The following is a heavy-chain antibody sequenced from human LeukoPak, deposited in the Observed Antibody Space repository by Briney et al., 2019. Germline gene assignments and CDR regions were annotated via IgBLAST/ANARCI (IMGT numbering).Heavy chain of an antibody. D-gene: IGHD3-9*01. J-gene: IGHJ4*02. CDR2: ISSSGSTI. Sequence: GGSLRLSCAASGFTFSSYEMNWVRQAPGKGLEWVSYISSSGSTIYYADSVKGRFTISRDNSKNTLYLQMNSLRAEDTAVYYCAKVGVLRYFDWSNYWGQGTLVTVSP. CDR3: AKVGVLRYFDWSNY. V-gene: IGHV3-48*03. CDR1: GFTFSSYE.